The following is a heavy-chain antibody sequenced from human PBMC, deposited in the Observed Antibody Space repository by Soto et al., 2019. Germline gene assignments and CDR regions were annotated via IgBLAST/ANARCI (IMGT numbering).Heavy chain of an antibody. Sequence: PAVTLSLSSEASVFYFTNFTMSWFRQAPGKGLEWVAGIGASGDITWYADSVKGRLSISRDNSKNTLYLQLNSLRFEDTAVYYCAKDDFTDRGDDYFDYWGPGTLVTVSS. J-gene: IGHJ4*02. CDR3: AKDDFTDRGDDYFDY. D-gene: IGHD2-21*02. CDR2: IGASGDIT. V-gene: IGHV3-23*01. CDR1: VFYFTNFT.